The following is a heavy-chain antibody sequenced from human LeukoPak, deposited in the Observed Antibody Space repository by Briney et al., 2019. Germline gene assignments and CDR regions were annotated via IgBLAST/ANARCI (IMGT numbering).Heavy chain of an antibody. Sequence: ASVKVSCKASGYTFTGYYMHWVRQAPGQGPEWMGWINPNSGGTNYAQKFQGRVTMTRDTSISTAYMELSRLRSDDTAVYYCASAPLYSNQLSYYYYYGMDVWGQGTTVTVSS. J-gene: IGHJ6*02. CDR1: GYTFTGYY. V-gene: IGHV1-2*02. CDR3: ASAPLYSNQLSYYYYYGMDV. CDR2: INPNSGGT. D-gene: IGHD4-11*01.